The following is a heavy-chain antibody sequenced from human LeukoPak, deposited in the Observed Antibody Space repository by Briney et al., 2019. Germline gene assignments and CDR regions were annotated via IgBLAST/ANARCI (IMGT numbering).Heavy chain of an antibody. D-gene: IGHD1-1*01. CDR3: AKDGHWTFDS. V-gene: IGHV3-30*02. Sequence: GGSLRLSCAASGFTFSSSGMHWVRQAPGKGLAWVALIGHEGSNKYYGDSVKGRFTISRDTSKNTLYLQMNSLRAEDTAVYYCAKDGHWTFDSWGQGTLVTVSS. CDR1: GFTFSSSG. J-gene: IGHJ4*02. CDR2: IGHEGSNK.